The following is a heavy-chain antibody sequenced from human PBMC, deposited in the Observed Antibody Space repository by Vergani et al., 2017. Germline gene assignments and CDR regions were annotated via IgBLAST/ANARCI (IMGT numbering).Heavy chain of an antibody. J-gene: IGHJ5*02. V-gene: IGHV5-51*01. D-gene: IGHD3-10*01. Sequence: EVQLVQSGAEVKKPGESLKISCKGSGYSFTSYWIGWVRQMPGKGLEWMGIIYPGDSDTRYSPSFQGQVTISADKSISTAYLQWSSLKASDTAMYYCARHTSVLLWFGESHPSNWFDPWGQGTLVTVSS. CDR1: GYSFTSYW. CDR3: ARHTSVLLWFGESHPSNWFDP. CDR2: IYPGDSDT.